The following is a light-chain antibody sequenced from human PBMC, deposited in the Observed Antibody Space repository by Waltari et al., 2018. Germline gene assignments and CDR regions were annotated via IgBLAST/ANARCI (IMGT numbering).Light chain of an antibody. J-gene: IGKJ1*01. CDR1: QSVSSK. CDR3: QQYNQWPRT. V-gene: IGKV3-15*01. Sequence: EIVMTQSPATLSVSPGESATLSYRASQSVSSKLAWYQQIPGQAPRLLIYDASTRATAIPARFTAGGSGTEFTLSISSLQSEDFAVYYCQQYNQWPRTFGQGTKVEIK. CDR2: DAS.